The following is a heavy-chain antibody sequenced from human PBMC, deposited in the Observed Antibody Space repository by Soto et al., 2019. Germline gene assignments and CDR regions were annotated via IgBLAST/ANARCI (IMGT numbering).Heavy chain of an antibody. J-gene: IGHJ4*02. CDR2: IYQSGTN. CDR1: GGSISSGNW. Sequence: QVQLQESGPGLVKTSGTLSLTCGVSGGSISSGNWWSWVRQPPGEGLEWIGEIYQSGTNNYNPSLQSRATISIAKSKNPFSLKLTSVSAADTAVYLCARHIAVAGTRGFDYWGQGTLVTVSS. V-gene: IGHV4-4*02. D-gene: IGHD6-19*01. CDR3: ARHIAVAGTRGFDY.